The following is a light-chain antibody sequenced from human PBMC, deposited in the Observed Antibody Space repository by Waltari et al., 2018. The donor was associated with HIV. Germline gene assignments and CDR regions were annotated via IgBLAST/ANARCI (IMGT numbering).Light chain of an antibody. CDR1: QSVSRDY. V-gene: IGKV3-20*01. J-gene: IGKJ5*01. CDR3: QQHPIT. CDR2: GVS. Sequence: DIVLTQSPGTLSLSPGERATLSCRASQSVSRDYLAWYQQKPGQAPRLLIYGVSSRATGIPDRFSGIGSGTEFTLTISRLEPEDFAVYYCQQHPITFGQGTRLEIK.